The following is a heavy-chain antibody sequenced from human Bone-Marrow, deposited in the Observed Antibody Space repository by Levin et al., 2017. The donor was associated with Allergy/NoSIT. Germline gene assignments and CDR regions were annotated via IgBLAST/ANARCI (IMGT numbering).Heavy chain of an antibody. CDR3: AHRCDNFKFRGATGWPFDF. CDR2: IYWDDDN. D-gene: IGHD6-19*01. J-gene: IGHJ4*02. V-gene: IGHV2-5*02. Sequence: SGPTLVKPTQTLTLTCTFSGFSLSTSGEAVVWIRQPPGKALEWLALIYWDDDNRYTSSLRSRLTITKDTSKSQVVLTMTNVDPTDTGTYYCAHRCDNFKFRGATGWPFDFWGQGTLVTVSS. CDR1: GFSLSTSGEA.